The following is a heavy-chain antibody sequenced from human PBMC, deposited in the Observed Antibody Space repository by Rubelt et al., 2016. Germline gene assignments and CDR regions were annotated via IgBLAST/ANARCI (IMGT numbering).Heavy chain of an antibody. J-gene: IGHJ5*02. CDR1: GYSFTSYW. V-gene: IGHV5-51*01. D-gene: IGHD4-17*01. CDR3: ARVTTVTNDNWFDP. Sequence: EVQLVQSGAEVKKPGESLKISCKGSGYSFTSYWIGWVRQLPGNGLEWMGIIYPGDSDTRYSPCCQGQVTISADKSTSTSYLQWSSRKASDTAMYYCARVTTVTNDNWFDPWGQGTLVTVSS. CDR2: IYPGDSDT.